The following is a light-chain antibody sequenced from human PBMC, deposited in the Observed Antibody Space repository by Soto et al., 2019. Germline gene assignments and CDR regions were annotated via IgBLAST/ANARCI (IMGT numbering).Light chain of an antibody. CDR3: QQLNSYPRLT. V-gene: IGKV1-5*01. CDR2: DAS. Sequence: EIHMTHSPSTLSASVLYRVTITCRSSQNIDDYLAWYQQKPGKTPKLLIYDASNLQSGVPSRFSGSGSGTEFTLIISSLQPDDFATYYCQQLNSYPRLTFGGGTKVDIK. CDR1: QNIDDY. J-gene: IGKJ4*01.